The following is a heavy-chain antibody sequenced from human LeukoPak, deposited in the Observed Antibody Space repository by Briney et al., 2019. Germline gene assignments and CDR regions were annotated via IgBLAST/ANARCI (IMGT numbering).Heavy chain of an antibody. V-gene: IGHV3-33*01. J-gene: IGHJ4*02. CDR1: GFTFRNFG. D-gene: IGHD2-2*01. CDR2: IWYDGNNK. CDR3: ARDYHGLDY. Sequence: PGRSLRLSCAASGFTFRNFGMHWVRQAPGKGLEWVAVIWYDGNNKYYADSVKGRFTISRDNPKNTLYLQMKSLRAEDTAVYYCARDYHGLDYWGQGTLVTVSS.